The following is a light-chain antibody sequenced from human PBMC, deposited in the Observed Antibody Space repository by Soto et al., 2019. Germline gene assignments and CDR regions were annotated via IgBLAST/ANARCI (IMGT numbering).Light chain of an antibody. CDR3: QQYDNTPPWT. J-gene: IGKJ1*01. CDR2: GTS. Sequence: EVVLTQSPGTLSLSVGERATLSCRASQSVSISYLAWYQQKPGQAPRLLISGTSRRATGIPDRFSGSESGTDFTLTISRLEPEDFAVYYCQQYDNTPPWTFGQGTKVEIK. CDR1: QSVSISY. V-gene: IGKV3-20*01.